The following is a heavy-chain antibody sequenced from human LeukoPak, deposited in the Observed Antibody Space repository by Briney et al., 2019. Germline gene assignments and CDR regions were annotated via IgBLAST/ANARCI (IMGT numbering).Heavy chain of an antibody. Sequence: GGSLRLSCAASGFTFSSYWMSWVRQAPGKGLEWVANIKQDGSEKYYVDSVKGRFTISRDNAKNSLYLQMNSLRAEDTAVYYCAREFPYYDFWSAYGNYFDYWGQGTLVTVSS. CDR3: AREFPYYDFWSAYGNYFDY. J-gene: IGHJ4*02. CDR2: IKQDGSEK. D-gene: IGHD3-3*01. CDR1: GFTFSSYW. V-gene: IGHV3-7*01.